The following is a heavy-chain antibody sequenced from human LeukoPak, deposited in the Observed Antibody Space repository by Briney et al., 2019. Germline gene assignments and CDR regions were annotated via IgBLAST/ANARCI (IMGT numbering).Heavy chain of an antibody. V-gene: IGHV3-23*01. CDR1: GFTFSNFA. Sequence: GGSLRLSCAASGFTFSNFAMSWVRQAPGKGLERVSTTSGSGGSTFYADSVKGRFPISRDNSKNTLFLQMNSLRAEDTAIYYCAKAGSSGWSSSGGDYWGQGSLVTVSS. D-gene: IGHD6-19*01. CDR2: TSGSGGST. CDR3: AKAGSSGWSSSGGDY. J-gene: IGHJ4*02.